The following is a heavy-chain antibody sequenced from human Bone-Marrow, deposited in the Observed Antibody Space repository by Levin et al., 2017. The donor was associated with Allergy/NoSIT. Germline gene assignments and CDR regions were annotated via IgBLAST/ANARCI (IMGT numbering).Heavy chain of an antibody. V-gene: IGHV3-7*01. CDR1: GFSFRDSW. D-gene: IGHD3-9*01. CDR3: ARGTGNFDY. J-gene: IGHJ4*02. CDR2: IKENGNDK. Sequence: SCAASGFSFRDSWMTWVRQAPGKGLEWVANIKENGNDKNYVDSVKGRFTVSRDNAKNSFYLQMNSVRTEDTAVYYCARGTGNFDYWGQGTLVTVSS.